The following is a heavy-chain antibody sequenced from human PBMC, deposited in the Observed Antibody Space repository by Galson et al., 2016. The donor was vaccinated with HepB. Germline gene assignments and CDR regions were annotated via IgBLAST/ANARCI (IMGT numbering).Heavy chain of an antibody. CDR2: IFYSGST. Sequence: TLSLTCTVSGDSINSGYYFWAWIRQHPGKGLEWIGYIFYSGSTYYNPSLKSRITISVDTSKNQFSLKVNSVTAADTAVYYCARDTPHYDSNGYGGRAMDVWGRGTTVTVSS. V-gene: IGHV4-31*03. D-gene: IGHD3-22*01. J-gene: IGHJ6*02. CDR3: ARDTPHYDSNGYGGRAMDV. CDR1: GDSINSGYYF.